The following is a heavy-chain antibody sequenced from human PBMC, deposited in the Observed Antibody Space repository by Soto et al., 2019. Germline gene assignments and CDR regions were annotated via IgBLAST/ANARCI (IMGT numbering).Heavy chain of an antibody. CDR3: ARHGSN. V-gene: IGHV4-39*01. J-gene: IGHJ4*02. CDR1: GVSISNSSYY. CDR2: IYFSGIT. Sequence: QLQLQASGPGLVKPSETLSLTCTVSGVSISNSSYYWGWIRRPPGKWLEWSGTIYFSGITYYNPSLNSRVIMSVDTSKNQFSLKLTSVTAADTAVYYCARHGSNWGQGPLVTVSS.